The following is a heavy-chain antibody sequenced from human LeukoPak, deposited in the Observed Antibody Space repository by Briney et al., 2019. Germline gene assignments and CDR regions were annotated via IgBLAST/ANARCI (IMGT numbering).Heavy chain of an antibody. CDR1: GFTFSSYS. CDR3: SRDRHCIGSTCYGL. D-gene: IGHD2-2*01. V-gene: IGHV3-64*01. J-gene: IGHJ4*02. Sequence: GGSLRLSCAASGFTFSSYSMHWVRQAPGKGLEYVSAISSNGDSTYYANSVKGRFTISRDSSKNTLYLQMGSLRAEDTAVYYCSRDRHCIGSTCYGLWGQGTRVTVSS. CDR2: ISSNGDST.